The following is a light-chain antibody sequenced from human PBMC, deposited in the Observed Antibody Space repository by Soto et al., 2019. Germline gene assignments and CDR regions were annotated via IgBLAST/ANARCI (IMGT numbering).Light chain of an antibody. CDR2: DVT. J-gene: IGLJ2*01. CDR1: SSDVGGYNY. V-gene: IGLV2-11*01. Sequence: QSVLTQPRSVSGSPGQSVAISCTGTSSDVGGYNYVSWYRQHPGRAPKLLLYDVTKRPSGVPDRFSGSKSGNTASLTISGRQADEEAAYYCCSYAGSYIVVIGGGTKVTVL. CDR3: CSYAGSYIVV.